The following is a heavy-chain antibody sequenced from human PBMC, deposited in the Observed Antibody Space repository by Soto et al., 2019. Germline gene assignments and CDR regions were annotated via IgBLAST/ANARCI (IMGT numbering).Heavy chain of an antibody. D-gene: IGHD2-2*01. J-gene: IGHJ6*02. CDR2: INHSGNT. Sequence: SETLSLTCAVDGGSVSGYYWTWIRQPPGKGLEWIGEINHSGNTNYNPSLESRVTMSVDTSKNHFSLEVTSVSAADTAVYYRARLELGARRHCDGTSCSNTVTYNGMDVWGQGTTVTVSS. CDR3: ARLELGARRHCDGTSCSNTVTYNGMDV. V-gene: IGHV4-34*01. CDR1: GGSVSGYY.